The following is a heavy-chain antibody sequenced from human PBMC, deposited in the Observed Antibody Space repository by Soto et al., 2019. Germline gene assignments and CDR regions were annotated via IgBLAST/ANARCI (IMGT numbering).Heavy chain of an antibody. CDR1: GGSISSGDYY. J-gene: IGHJ4*02. V-gene: IGHV4-30-4*01. D-gene: IGHD2-15*01. CDR3: ARARGARYFDY. Sequence: SETLSLTCTVSGGSISSGDYYWSWIRQPPGKGLEWIGYIYYSGSTYYNPSLKSRVTISVDTSKSQFFLKLSSVTAADTVVYYCARARGARYFDYWGQGTLVTVSS. CDR2: IYYSGST.